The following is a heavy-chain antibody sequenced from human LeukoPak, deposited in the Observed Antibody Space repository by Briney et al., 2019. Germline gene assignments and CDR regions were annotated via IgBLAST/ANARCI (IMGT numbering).Heavy chain of an antibody. D-gene: IGHD5-18*01. J-gene: IGHJ4*02. CDR1: KFSFSSYW. CDR2: INSDGSRT. CDR3: ARDQGYSYPIDY. Sequence: GSLRLSCAASKFSFSSYWMHWVRQAPGKGLVWVSRINSDGSRTNYADSVKGRFTISRDNAKNSLYLQVNSLRAEDTAVYYCARDQGYSYPIDYWGQGTLVTVSS. V-gene: IGHV3-74*01.